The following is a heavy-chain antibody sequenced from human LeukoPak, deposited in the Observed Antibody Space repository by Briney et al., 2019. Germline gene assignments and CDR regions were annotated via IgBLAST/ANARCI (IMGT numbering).Heavy chain of an antibody. D-gene: IGHD6-19*01. CDR2: IYYSGST. Sequence: SETLSLTCTVSGGSISSYYWSWIRQPPGKGLEWIGYIYYSGSTNYNPSLKSRVTISVDTSKNQFSLKLSSVTAADTAVYYCARSFGAVAVRGAFDIWGQGTMVTVSS. J-gene: IGHJ3*02. V-gene: IGHV4-59*01. CDR1: GGSISSYY. CDR3: ARSFGAVAVRGAFDI.